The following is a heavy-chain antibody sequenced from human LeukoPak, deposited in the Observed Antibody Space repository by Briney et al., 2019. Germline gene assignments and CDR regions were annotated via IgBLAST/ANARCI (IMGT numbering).Heavy chain of an antibody. CDR3: ARAYSGSYSYFDQ. Sequence: PSETLSLTCTVSGGSISRKYWAWIRQPPGKGLEWVGDIYYSGSTNYIPSLKSRVTISVDTSKNQFFLILSSVTAADTATYYCARAYSGSYSYFDQWGQGTPVTVSS. CDR2: IYYSGST. CDR1: GGSISRKY. V-gene: IGHV4-59*01. J-gene: IGHJ4*02. D-gene: IGHD1-26*01.